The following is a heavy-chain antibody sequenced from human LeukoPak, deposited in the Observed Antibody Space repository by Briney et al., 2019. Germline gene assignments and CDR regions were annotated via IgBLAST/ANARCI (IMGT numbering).Heavy chain of an antibody. Sequence: SETLSLTCTVSGGSISSYYWSWIRQPPGKGLEWIGYIYYSGSTNYNPSLKSRVTISVDTSKNQFSLKLSSVTAADTAVYYCASTLVSRPPRPPGIAAAGTKYFQHWGQGTLVTVSS. D-gene: IGHD6-13*01. J-gene: IGHJ1*01. CDR3: ASTLVSRPPRPPGIAAAGTKYFQH. CDR2: IYYSGST. CDR1: GGSISSYY. V-gene: IGHV4-59*01.